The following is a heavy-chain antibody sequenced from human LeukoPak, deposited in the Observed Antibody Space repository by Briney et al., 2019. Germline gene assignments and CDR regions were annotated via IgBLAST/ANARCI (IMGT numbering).Heavy chain of an antibody. CDR3: AGDLYYYGSGSFGKYYYYGMDV. CDR2: IKQDGSEN. CDR1: GFSFSTYW. J-gene: IGHJ6*02. D-gene: IGHD3-10*01. V-gene: IGHV3-7*01. Sequence: PGGSLRLSCVASGFSFSTYWMSWVRQAPGKGLEWVADIKQDGSENYYVDSVKGRFTISRDNAKNSVYLQMNRLRVEDTAVYYCAGDLYYYGSGSFGKYYYYGMDVWGQGTTVTVSS.